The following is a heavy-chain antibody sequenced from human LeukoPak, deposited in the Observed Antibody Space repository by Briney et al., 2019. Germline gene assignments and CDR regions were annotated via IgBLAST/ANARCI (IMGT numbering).Heavy chain of an antibody. D-gene: IGHD6-19*01. CDR2: IKLDGSEK. CDR3: ARDNDSSGWYRYYYYGMDV. CDR1: GFTFGKYW. J-gene: IGHJ6*02. V-gene: IGHV3-7*03. Sequence: GGSLRLSCVASGFTFGKYWMSWVRQAPGKGLEWVANIKLDGSEKNYVDSVKGRFTISRDNTKNSLYLQMNSLRAEDTAVFYCARDNDSSGWYRYYYYGMDVWGQGTTVTVSS.